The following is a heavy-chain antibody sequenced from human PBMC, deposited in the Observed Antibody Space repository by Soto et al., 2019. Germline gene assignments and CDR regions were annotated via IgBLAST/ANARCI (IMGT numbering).Heavy chain of an antibody. Sequence: SVKVSCKASGGTFSSYAISRVRQAPGQGLEWMGGIIPIFGTANYAQKFQGRVTITADESTSTAYMELSSLRSEDTAVYYCARVPIVSVPGAFDIWGQGTMVTVSS. CDR2: IIPIFGTA. V-gene: IGHV1-69*13. CDR1: GGTFSSYA. D-gene: IGHD3-16*02. J-gene: IGHJ3*02. CDR3: ARVPIVSVPGAFDI.